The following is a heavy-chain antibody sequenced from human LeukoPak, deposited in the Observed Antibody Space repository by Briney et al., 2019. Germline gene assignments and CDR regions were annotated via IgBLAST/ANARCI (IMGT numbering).Heavy chain of an antibody. V-gene: IGHV1-69*06. CDR3: APDLRTGTTLWDY. Sequence: SVKVSCKASRATFISYAMSWVRQAPGHGLEWMGGIIPIFGTANYAQKFQGRVTMTEDTSTDTAYMELSSLRSEDTAVYYCAPDLRTGTTLWDYWGQGTLVTVSS. D-gene: IGHD1-1*01. CDR2: IIPIFGTA. J-gene: IGHJ4*02. CDR1: RATFISYA.